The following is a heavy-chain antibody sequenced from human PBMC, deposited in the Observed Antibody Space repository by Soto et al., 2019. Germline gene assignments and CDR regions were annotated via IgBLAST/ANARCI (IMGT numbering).Heavy chain of an antibody. Sequence: QVQLVQSGAEVKKPGASVRVSCKTSGYTFSDYVISWVRQAPGQGLEWVGWISASNGDSNFAQKVQGRVTLTTDTSTITANMEMRVLGSAVTAVYYGARAATTTEKYYYYMDVWGKGTTVTVSS. CDR2: ISASNGDS. D-gene: IGHD1-26*01. V-gene: IGHV1-18*01. CDR3: ARAATTTEKYYYYMDV. CDR1: GYTFSDYV. J-gene: IGHJ6*03.